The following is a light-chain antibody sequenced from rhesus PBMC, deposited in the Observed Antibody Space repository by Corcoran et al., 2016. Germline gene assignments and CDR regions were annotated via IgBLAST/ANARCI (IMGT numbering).Light chain of an antibody. CDR3: QHCFGMPFT. V-gene: IGKV1-25*01. Sequence: DIQMTQSPSSLSASVGDTVTITCRASQAIRNNLAWYQQKPGKVPKLLVYYATTLQSGVPSRFSGSGSGTDFTRTISSLQAEDFATYYGQHCFGMPFTFGPGTKVDIK. CDR1: QAIRNN. J-gene: IGKJ3*01. CDR2: YAT.